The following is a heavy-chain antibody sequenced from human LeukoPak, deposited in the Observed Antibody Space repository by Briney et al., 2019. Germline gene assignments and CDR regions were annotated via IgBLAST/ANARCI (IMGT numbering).Heavy chain of an antibody. Sequence: GGALRLSCAASGFTFSSYAMSWVRQPPAKGLEWVSPISGSGDSTYYADSVKGRFTISRDNSKNTLHLQMNSLRAGDTAVYSCAKGRYGVSSAAINCWGQGTLVTVSS. CDR3: AKGRYGVSSAAINC. CDR2: ISGSGDST. CDR1: GFTFSSYA. D-gene: IGHD2-2*01. J-gene: IGHJ4*02. V-gene: IGHV3-23*01.